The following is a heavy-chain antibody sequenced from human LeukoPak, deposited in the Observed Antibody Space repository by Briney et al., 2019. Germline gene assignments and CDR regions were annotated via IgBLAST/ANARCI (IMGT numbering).Heavy chain of an antibody. Sequence: SETLSLTCTVSGCSISSYYWSWIRQPPGKGLEWIGYIYYSGSTNYNPSLKSRVTISVDTSKNQFSLKLSSVTAADTAVYYCARGALFDYWGQGTLVTVSS. CDR2: IYYSGST. CDR3: ARGALFDY. CDR1: GCSISSYY. J-gene: IGHJ4*02. V-gene: IGHV4-59*01.